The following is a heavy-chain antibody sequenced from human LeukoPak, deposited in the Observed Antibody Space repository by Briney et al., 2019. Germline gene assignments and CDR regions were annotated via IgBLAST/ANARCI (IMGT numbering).Heavy chain of an antibody. D-gene: IGHD6-13*01. CDR3: ARVLGLAAAGPNWFDP. V-gene: IGHV4-59*12. CDR1: GVSISSYY. J-gene: IGHJ5*02. CDR2: IYYSGSA. Sequence: SETLSLTCTVSGVSISSYYWSWIRQPPGKGLEWIGYIYYSGSANYNPSLKSRVTISVDTSKNQFSLKLSSVTAADTAVYYCARVLGLAAAGPNWFDPWGQGTLVTVSS.